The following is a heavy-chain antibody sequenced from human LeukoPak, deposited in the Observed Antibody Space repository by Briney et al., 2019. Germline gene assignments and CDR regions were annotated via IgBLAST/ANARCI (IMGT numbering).Heavy chain of an antibody. Sequence: PGESLRLSCAAPGFTFSSYVMSWVRQAPGKGLEWVSAISGSGGSTYYADSVKGRFTISRDNSKNTLDLQMNSLRVEDTAVYFCATTVAGTGGYFDYWGQGTLVTVSS. V-gene: IGHV3-23*01. J-gene: IGHJ4*02. D-gene: IGHD6-19*01. CDR2: ISGSGGST. CDR3: ATTVAGTGGYFDY. CDR1: GFTFSSYV.